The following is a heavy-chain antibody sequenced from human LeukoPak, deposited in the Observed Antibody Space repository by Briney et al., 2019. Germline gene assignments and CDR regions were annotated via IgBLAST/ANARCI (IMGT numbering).Heavy chain of an antibody. J-gene: IGHJ4*02. D-gene: IGHD3-22*01. CDR3: ARGGTYYYDSSGYYFGY. CDR2: TYYKSKWFN. Sequence: PSQTLSLTCAISGDSVSSNVWNWIRQSPSRGLEWLGRTYYKSKWFNDYAASMRGRITITPDTSKNQFSLKLSSVTAADTAVYYCARGGTYYYDSSGYYFGYWGQGTLVTVSS. V-gene: IGHV6-1*01. CDR1: GDSVSSNV.